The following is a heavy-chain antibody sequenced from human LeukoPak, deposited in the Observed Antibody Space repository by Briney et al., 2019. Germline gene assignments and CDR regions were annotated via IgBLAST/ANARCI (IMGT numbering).Heavy chain of an antibody. V-gene: IGHV3-21*04. CDR2: ISSSSSYI. CDR3: ARAPLYDSSGYYGIDY. J-gene: IGHJ4*02. D-gene: IGHD3-22*01. Sequence: GGSLRLSCAASGFTFSSYSMNWVRQAPGKGLEWVSSISSSSSYIYYADSVKGRFTISRDNSKNTLYLQMNSLRAEDTAVYYCARAPLYDSSGYYGIDYWGQGTLVTVSS. CDR1: GFTFSSYS.